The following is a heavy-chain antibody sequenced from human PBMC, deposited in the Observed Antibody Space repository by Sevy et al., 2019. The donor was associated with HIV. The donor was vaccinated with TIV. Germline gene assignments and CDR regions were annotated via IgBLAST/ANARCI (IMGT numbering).Heavy chain of an antibody. Sequence: GGSLRLSCAASGFTVTFNSMSWVRRAPGRGLVWVSALYVGRNTYYADSVKGRFTIFRDSFKDTVDLQMDSPRPEDSAVYYCVRERAGIDHWGQGTLVTVSS. D-gene: IGHD6-19*01. CDR3: VRERAGIDH. J-gene: IGHJ4*02. CDR2: LYVGRNT. V-gene: IGHV3-53*01. CDR1: GFTVTFNS.